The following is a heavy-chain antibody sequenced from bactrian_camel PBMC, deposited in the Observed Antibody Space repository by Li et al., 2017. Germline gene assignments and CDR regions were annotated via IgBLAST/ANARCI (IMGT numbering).Heavy chain of an antibody. V-gene: IGHV3S1*01. CDR3: AADMGYYRDNDVNLYNY. D-gene: IGHD4*01. CDR1: GFTFSNYW. J-gene: IGHJ4*01. Sequence: HVQLVESGGGLVQPGGSLRLSCAASGFTFSNYWMYWIRQAPGKGLEWVSTTNGNSGGGRTYYADSVKGRFTISRDNAKNTLYLQMNSLKTEDRAVYYCAADMGYYRDNDVNLYNYWGQGTQVTVS. CDR2: TNGNSGGGRT.